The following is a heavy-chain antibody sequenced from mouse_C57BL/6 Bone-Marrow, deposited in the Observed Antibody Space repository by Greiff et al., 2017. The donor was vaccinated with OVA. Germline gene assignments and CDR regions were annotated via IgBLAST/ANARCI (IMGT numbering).Heavy chain of an antibody. CDR3: ARLIYYDYDDYFDY. CDR2: IWWDDDQ. J-gene: IGHJ2*01. V-gene: IGHV8-8*01. D-gene: IGHD2-4*01. Sequence: QVTLKVSGPGILQPSQTLSLTCSFSGFSLSTFGMGVGWIRQPSGKGLEWLAHIWWDDDQYYNPALKSRLTISKDTSKNQVFLKIANVDTADTATYYCARLIYYDYDDYFDYWGQGTTLTVSS. CDR1: GFSLSTFGMG.